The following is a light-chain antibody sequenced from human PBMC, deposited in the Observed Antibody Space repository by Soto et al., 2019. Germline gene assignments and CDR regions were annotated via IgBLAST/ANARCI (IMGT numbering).Light chain of an antibody. Sequence: QSALTQPASVSGSPGQSITISCTGTSSDVGGYNYVSWYQQHPGKAPKLMIYEVSNRPSGVSNRFSGSKSGNTASLTISGIQAEDEADYYCSSYTSSSTYVFGNGTKVTV. CDR1: SSDVGGYNY. J-gene: IGLJ1*01. CDR3: SSYTSSSTYV. CDR2: EVS. V-gene: IGLV2-14*01.